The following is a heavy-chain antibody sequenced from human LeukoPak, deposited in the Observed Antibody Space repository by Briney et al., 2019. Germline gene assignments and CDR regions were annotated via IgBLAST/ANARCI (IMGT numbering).Heavy chain of an antibody. J-gene: IGHJ4*02. Sequence: PGGSLRLSCAASGFTFSSYSMNWVRQAPGKGLEWVSAISGSGGSTYYADSVKGRFTISRDNSKNTLYLQMNSLRAEDTAVYYCAKDQGSGWYQSSPGWGQGTLVTVSS. CDR3: AKDQGSGWYQSSPG. CDR1: GFTFSSYS. CDR2: ISGSGGST. V-gene: IGHV3-23*01. D-gene: IGHD6-19*01.